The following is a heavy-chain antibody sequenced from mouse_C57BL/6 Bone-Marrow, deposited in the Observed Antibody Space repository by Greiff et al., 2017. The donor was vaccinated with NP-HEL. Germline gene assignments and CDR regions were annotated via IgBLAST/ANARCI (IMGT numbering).Heavy chain of an antibody. CDR2: IYPRDGST. J-gene: IGHJ4*01. D-gene: IGHD2-1*01. V-gene: IGHV1-85*01. CDR3: ARSGGNYPYYYAMDY. CDR1: GYTFTSYD. Sequence: VQLQQSGPELVKPGASVKLSCKASGYTFTSYDINWVKQRPGQGLEWIGWIYPRDGSTKYNEKFKGKATLTVDTSSSTAYMELHSLTSEDSAVYFCARSGGNYPYYYAMDYWGQGTSVTVSS.